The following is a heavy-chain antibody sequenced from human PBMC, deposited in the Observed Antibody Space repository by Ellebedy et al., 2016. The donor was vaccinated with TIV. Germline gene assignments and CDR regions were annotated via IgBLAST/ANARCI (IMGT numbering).Heavy chain of an antibody. CDR3: AKDSGNWGYAFDV. Sequence: GESLKISCAASGFTFRSYAMSWVRQAPGKGLEWVSAISGSGVSTLYADSVKGRFTISRDNSKNTLYLQTNSLRADETAVYYCAKDSGNWGYAFDVWGQGTMVTVSS. J-gene: IGHJ3*01. CDR2: ISGSGVST. V-gene: IGHV3-23*01. D-gene: IGHD7-27*01. CDR1: GFTFRSYA.